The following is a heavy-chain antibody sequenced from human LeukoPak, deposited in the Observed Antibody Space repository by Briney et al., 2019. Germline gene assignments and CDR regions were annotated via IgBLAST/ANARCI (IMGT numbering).Heavy chain of an antibody. CDR1: GFTFTVYY. J-gene: IGHJ5*02. V-gene: IGHV1-2*02. CDR2: INPNSGGT. D-gene: IGHD6-19*01. CDR3: ALYSSGLFDP. Sequence: ASVTVSCKASGFTFTVYYIHWVRQAPGQGLEYVGWINPNSGGTNYAQKFQGRVTMTRDTSITTAYMEVTSLTSDDTAVYYCALYSSGLFDPWGQGTLVTVSS.